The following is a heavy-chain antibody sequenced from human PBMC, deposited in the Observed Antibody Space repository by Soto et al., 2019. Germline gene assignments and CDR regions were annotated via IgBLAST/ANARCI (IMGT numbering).Heavy chain of an antibody. J-gene: IGHJ4*02. CDR3: ATTEVGATKDDY. CDR1: GGSISSSNW. V-gene: IGHV4-4*02. D-gene: IGHD1-26*01. Sequence: SETLSLTCAVSGGSISSSNWWSWVRQPPGKGLEWIGEIYHSGSTNYNPSLKSRVTISVDKSKNQFSLKLSSVTAADTAVYYCATTEVGATKDDYWGQGTLVTVSS. CDR2: IYHSGST.